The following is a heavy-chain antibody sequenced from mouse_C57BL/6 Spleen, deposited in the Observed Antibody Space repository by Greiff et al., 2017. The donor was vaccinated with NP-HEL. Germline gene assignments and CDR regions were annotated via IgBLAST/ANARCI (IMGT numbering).Heavy chain of an antibody. CDR3: ATYYYGSFDV. D-gene: IGHD1-1*01. J-gene: IGHJ1*03. CDR1: GYTFTSYW. Sequence: QVQLQQSGAELVKPGASVKMSCKASGYTFTSYWITWVKQRPGQGLEWIGDIYPGSGSTNYNEKFKSKATLTVDTSSSTAYMQLSSLTSEDSAVYYCATYYYGSFDVWGTGTTVTVSS. V-gene: IGHV1-55*01. CDR2: IYPGSGST.